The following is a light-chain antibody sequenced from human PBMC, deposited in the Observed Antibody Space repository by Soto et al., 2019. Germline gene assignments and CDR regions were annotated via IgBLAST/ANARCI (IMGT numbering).Light chain of an antibody. CDR1: SSDVGGYSY. CDR3: CSYAGTYTYV. CDR2: DVN. V-gene: IGLV2-11*01. J-gene: IGLJ1*01. Sequence: QSALTQPRSVSASPGQSVAISCTGTSSDVGGYSYVSWYQQHPGKAPKLMLADVNKRLSGVPDRFSGSKSGNTASLTISGLQAEDEADYYCCSYAGTYTYVFGTGTKLTVL.